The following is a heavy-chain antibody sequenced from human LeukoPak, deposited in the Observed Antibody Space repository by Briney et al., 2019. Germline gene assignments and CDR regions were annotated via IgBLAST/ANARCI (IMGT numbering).Heavy chain of an antibody. CDR3: ARDLGITMVRGDYYYYYYGMDV. Sequence: ASVTVSFKASGYTFTSYYMHWVRQAPGQGLEWMGIINPSGGSTSYAQKFQGRVTMTRDTSTSTVYMELSSLRSEDTAVYYCARDLGITMVRGDYYYYYYGMDVWGQGTTVTVSS. CDR1: GYTFTSYY. D-gene: IGHD3-10*01. J-gene: IGHJ6*02. V-gene: IGHV1-46*01. CDR2: INPSGGST.